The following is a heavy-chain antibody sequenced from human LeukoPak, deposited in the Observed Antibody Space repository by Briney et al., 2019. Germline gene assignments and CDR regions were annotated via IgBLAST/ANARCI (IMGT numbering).Heavy chain of an antibody. CDR3: ASALIAVDGTSFDS. J-gene: IGHJ4*02. Sequence: ASVKVSCKASGYTFTSYYMHWVRQAPGQGLEWMAWINPNSGGTNSAQKFQGRVTMTRDTSISTAYMELSSLRSDDTAVYYCASALIAVDGTSFDSWGQGTLVTVSS. V-gene: IGHV1-2*02. CDR2: INPNSGGT. CDR1: GYTFTSYY. D-gene: IGHD6-19*01.